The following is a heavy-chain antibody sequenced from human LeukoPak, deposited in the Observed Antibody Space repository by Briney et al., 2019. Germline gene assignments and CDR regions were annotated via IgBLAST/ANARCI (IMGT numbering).Heavy chain of an antibody. CDR1: GFTLSSYS. J-gene: IGHJ4*02. V-gene: IGHV3-48*01. CDR3: VYSSGWARYFDY. Sequence: GGALRLSCAASGFTLSSYSMKWGRPAPGKGLGWGSYISSSSSTIYYAASVKGRFTISRDNAKNSLYLQMNSLRAEDTAVYYCVYSSGWARYFDYWGQGTLVTVSS. D-gene: IGHD6-19*01. CDR2: ISSSSSTI.